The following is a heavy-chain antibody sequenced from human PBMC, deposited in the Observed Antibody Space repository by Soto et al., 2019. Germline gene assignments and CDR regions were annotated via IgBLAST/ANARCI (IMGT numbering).Heavy chain of an antibody. CDR1: GFTFSSYA. J-gene: IGHJ6*02. V-gene: IGHV3-23*01. CDR2: ISGSGGST. D-gene: IGHD1-26*01. Sequence: GGSLRLSCAASGFTFSSYAMSWVRQAPGKGLEWVSAISGSGGSTYYADSVKGRFTISRDNSKNTLYLQMNSLRAEDTAVYYCAKCVGATPYYYYGMDVWGQGTTVTVSS. CDR3: AKCVGATPYYYYGMDV.